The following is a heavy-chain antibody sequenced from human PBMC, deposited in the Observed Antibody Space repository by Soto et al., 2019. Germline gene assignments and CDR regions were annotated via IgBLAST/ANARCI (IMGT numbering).Heavy chain of an antibody. D-gene: IGHD5-18*01. CDR2: IYYIGTT. V-gene: IGHV4-59*08. Sequence: QVQLQESGPGLVKPSETLSLTCTVSGGSISSYYWSWIRQPPGKGLEWIGYIYYIGTTNYNPSLKSRVTISVDTSKNQLSLKLSSVTAADTAVYYCARRYGYSFDYWGQGTLVTVSS. CDR3: ARRYGYSFDY. CDR1: GGSISSYY. J-gene: IGHJ4*02.